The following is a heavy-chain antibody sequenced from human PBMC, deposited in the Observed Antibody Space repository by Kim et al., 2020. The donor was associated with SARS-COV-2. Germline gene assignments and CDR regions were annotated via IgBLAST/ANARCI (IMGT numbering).Heavy chain of an antibody. D-gene: IGHD3-3*01. J-gene: IGHJ3*02. V-gene: IGHV3-49*04. Sequence: GGSLRLSCTASGFTFGDYAMSWVRQAPGKGLEWVGFIRSKAYGGTTEYAASVKGRFTISRDDSKSIAYLQMNSLKTEDTAVYYCTRALPILRFLESQGHLGSLDIWGQGTLAPVFS. CDR3: TRALPILRFLESQGHLGSLDI. CDR2: IRSKAYGGTT. CDR1: GFTFGDYA.